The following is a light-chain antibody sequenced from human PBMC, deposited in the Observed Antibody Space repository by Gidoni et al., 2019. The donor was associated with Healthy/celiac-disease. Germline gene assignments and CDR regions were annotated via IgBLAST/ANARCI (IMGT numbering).Light chain of an antibody. Sequence: QSVLTQPPSVSGAPGQRVTISCTGRSSNIGAGYDVHWYQQLPGTAPKLLIYGNSNRPSGVPDRFSGSKSGTSASLAITGLQAEDEADYYCQSYDSSPKVVFGGGTKLTVL. J-gene: IGLJ2*01. V-gene: IGLV1-40*01. CDR2: GNS. CDR1: SSNIGAGYD. CDR3: QSYDSSPKVV.